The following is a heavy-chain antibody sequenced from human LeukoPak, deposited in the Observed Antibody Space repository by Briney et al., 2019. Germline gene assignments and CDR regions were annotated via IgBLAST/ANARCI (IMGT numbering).Heavy chain of an antibody. V-gene: IGHV3-66*01. CDR1: GFTVSSNY. CDR2: IYSGGST. D-gene: IGHD6-13*01. Sequence: GGSLRLSCAASGFTVSSNYMNWVRQAPGKGLEWVSVIYSGGSTYYADSVKGRFTISRDNSKNTLYLQMNSLRAEDTAVYYCAKDQGDSSSWYDYYYYYMDVWGKGTTVTVSS. CDR3: AKDQGDSSSWYDYYYYYMDV. J-gene: IGHJ6*03.